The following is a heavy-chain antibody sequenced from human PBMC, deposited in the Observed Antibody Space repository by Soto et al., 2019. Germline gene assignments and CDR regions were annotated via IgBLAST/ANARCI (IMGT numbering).Heavy chain of an antibody. V-gene: IGHV3-21*01. Sequence: GSLRLSCAASGFTFSSYSMNWVRQAPGKGLEWVSSVSSSSSYIYYADSVKGRFTISRDNAKNSLYLQMNSLRAADTAVYYCARHGDYSYYYYYMDVWGKGTTVTVSS. D-gene: IGHD2-15*01. CDR1: GFTFSSYS. CDR2: VSSSSSYI. CDR3: ARHGDYSYYYYYMDV. J-gene: IGHJ6*03.